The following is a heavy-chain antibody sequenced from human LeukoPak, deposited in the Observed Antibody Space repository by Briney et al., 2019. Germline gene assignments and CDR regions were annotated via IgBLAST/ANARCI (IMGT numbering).Heavy chain of an antibody. CDR2: IKQDGSET. Sequence: QPGGSLRLSCAASGFTFTNNFMSWVRQVPGKGLEWVANIKQDGSETTYADSVRGRFTIFRDNAKDSVYLQMNSLRAGDSATYYCVREGFYFFDFWGQGTLVTVSS. J-gene: IGHJ4*01. V-gene: IGHV3-7*01. CDR3: VREGFYFFDF. CDR1: GFTFTNNF.